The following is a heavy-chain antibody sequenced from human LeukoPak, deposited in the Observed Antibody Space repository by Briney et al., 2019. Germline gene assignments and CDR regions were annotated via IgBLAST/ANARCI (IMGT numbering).Heavy chain of an antibody. Sequence: PGGSPTLSCAASGFSFSETWMSWVRQAPGKGPEWVANIEPDGNDKGYVDSVKGRFTISRDNAKNSLSLEMNSLRVEDTAVYYCARAYYWGQGILVTVSS. CDR3: ARAYY. D-gene: IGHD2-21*01. CDR1: GFSFSETW. J-gene: IGHJ4*02. V-gene: IGHV3-7*01. CDR2: IEPDGNDK.